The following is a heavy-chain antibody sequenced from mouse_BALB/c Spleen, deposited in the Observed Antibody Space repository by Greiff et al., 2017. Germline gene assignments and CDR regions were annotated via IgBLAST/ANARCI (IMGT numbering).Heavy chain of an antibody. D-gene: IGHD2-2*01. V-gene: IGHV5-9-4*01. Sequence: EVKLMESGGGLVKPGGSLKLSCAASGFTFSSYAMSWVRQSPEKRLEWVAEISSGGSYTYYPDTVTGRFTISRDNAKNTLYLEMSSLRSEDTAMYYCARAGYDEAWFAYWGQGTLVTVSA. CDR2: ISSGGSYT. J-gene: IGHJ3*01. CDR1: GFTFSSYA. CDR3: ARAGYDEAWFAY.